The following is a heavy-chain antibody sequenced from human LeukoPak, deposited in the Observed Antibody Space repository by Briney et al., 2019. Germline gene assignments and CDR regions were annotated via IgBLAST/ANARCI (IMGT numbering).Heavy chain of an antibody. Sequence: ASVKVSCKASGYTFTGYYIHWVRQAPGQGLEWMGWINPSGGSTSYAQKFQGRVTMTRDTSTSTVYMELSSLRSENTAVYYCARGSSGWYGRYYGMDVWGQGTTVTVSS. CDR1: GYTFTGYY. J-gene: IGHJ6*02. V-gene: IGHV1-46*01. CDR2: INPSGGST. CDR3: ARGSSGWYGRYYGMDV. D-gene: IGHD6-19*01.